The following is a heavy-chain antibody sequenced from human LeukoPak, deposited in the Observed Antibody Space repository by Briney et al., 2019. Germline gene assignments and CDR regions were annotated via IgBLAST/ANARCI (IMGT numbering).Heavy chain of an antibody. J-gene: IGHJ4*02. CDR2: IGGGGGST. D-gene: IGHD2-15*01. CDR3: AKGHRYCTSGNCNSAVDY. V-gene: IGHV3-23*01. CDR1: GFTLSHYA. Sequence: GGSLRLSCSMSGFTLSHYAMSWVRQAPGKGLEWVSTIGGGGGSTDYTDSVKGRFTISRDNSKNTLYLQMNSLGAEDPAVYYCAKGHRYCTSGNCNSAVDYWGQGTLVTVSS.